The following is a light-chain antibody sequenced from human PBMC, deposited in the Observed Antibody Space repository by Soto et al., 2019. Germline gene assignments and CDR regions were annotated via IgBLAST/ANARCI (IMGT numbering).Light chain of an antibody. CDR3: SSYTTSSTYV. J-gene: IGLJ1*01. Sequence: QSVLTQPASVSGSPGQSITISCTGTISDVSGYNRVSWYQQYPGKAPKLMIYDVSNRPSGVPDRFSGSKSGNTASLTISGLQAEDEADYYCSSYTTSSTYVFGTGTKVTVL. V-gene: IGLV2-14*03. CDR2: DVS. CDR1: ISDVSGYNR.